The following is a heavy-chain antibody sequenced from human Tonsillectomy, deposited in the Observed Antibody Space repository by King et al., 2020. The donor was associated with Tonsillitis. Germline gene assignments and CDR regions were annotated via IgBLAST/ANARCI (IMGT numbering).Heavy chain of an antibody. D-gene: IGHD5-24*01. Sequence: VQLVESGGGVVQPGRSLRLSCAASGFTFSSYTMYWVRQAPGKGLEWVAVISYDGSTKYYADSVRGRFTISRENSKNTLNLKINSLRAEDTTVYYCARIRDAYPDYYYSMDVWGQGTTVTVSS. CDR1: GFTFSSYT. CDR3: ARIRDAYPDYYYSMDV. V-gene: IGHV3-30*04. J-gene: IGHJ6*02. CDR2: ISYDGSTK.